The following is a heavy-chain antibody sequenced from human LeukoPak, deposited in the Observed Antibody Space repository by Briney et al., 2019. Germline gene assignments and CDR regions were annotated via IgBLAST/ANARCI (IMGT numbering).Heavy chain of an antibody. CDR1: GESLSKYY. D-gene: IGHD1-26*01. CDR2: INHRGST. J-gene: IGHJ4*02. CDR3: ASSVGSTDY. V-gene: IGHV4-34*01. Sequence: PSETLSLTCAVYGESLSKYYWTWIRQSPGKGLEWTGEINHRGSTNHNPSLKSRVTLSVDTSKHQFSLKLTSLTAADAAVYYCASSVGSTDYWGQGTLVTVSS.